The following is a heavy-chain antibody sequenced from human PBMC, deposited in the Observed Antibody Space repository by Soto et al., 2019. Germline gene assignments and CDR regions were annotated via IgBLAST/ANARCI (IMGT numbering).Heavy chain of an antibody. Sequence: PGGSLRLSCAASGFTFSNAWMNWVRQAPGKGLEWVGRIKSKTDGGTTDYAAPVKGRFTISRDDSKNTLYLQMNSLKTEDTAVYYCTTMVNIIPVANYYFYGMDVWGRGTTVT. CDR3: TTMVNIIPVANYYFYGMDV. CDR1: GFTFSNAW. V-gene: IGHV3-15*07. J-gene: IGHJ6*01. CDR2: IKSKTDGGTT. D-gene: IGHD3-3*01.